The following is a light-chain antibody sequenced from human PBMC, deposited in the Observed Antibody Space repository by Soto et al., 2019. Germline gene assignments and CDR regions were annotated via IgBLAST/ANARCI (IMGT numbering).Light chain of an antibody. CDR2: DAS. V-gene: IGKV3-11*01. J-gene: IGKJ4*01. Sequence: EIVLTQSPATLSLSPGERATLSCRASQSVSRYLAWYQQKPGQAPRLLLYDASNRAIGIPARFSGSGSGTDFTLTISSLEPEDFAVYYCQQRSNWPLTFGGGTKVEIK. CDR1: QSVSRY. CDR3: QQRSNWPLT.